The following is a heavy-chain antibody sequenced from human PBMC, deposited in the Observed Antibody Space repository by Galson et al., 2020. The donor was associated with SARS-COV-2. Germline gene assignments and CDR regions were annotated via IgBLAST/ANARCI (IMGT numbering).Heavy chain of an antibody. J-gene: IGHJ2*01. V-gene: IGHV3-7*04. D-gene: IGHD5-12*01. CDR2: IKQDGSEK. Sequence: GGSLRLSCAASGFTFSSYWMSWVRQAPGKGLEWVANIKQDGSEKYYVDSVKGRFTISRDNAKNSLYLQMNSLRAEDTAVYYCAREPSPPGWWLRERWYFDLWGRGTLVTVSS. CDR1: GFTFSSYW. CDR3: AREPSPPGWWLRERWYFDL.